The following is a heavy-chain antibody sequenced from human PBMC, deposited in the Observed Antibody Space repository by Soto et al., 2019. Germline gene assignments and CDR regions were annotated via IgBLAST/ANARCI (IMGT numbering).Heavy chain of an antibody. J-gene: IGHJ4*02. CDR2: ISSSSSYI. CDR1: GFTFSSYS. V-gene: IGHV3-21*01. Sequence: GGSLRLSCAASGFTFSSYSMNWVRQAPGKGLEWVSSISSSSSYIYYADSVKGRFTISRDNAKNSLYLQMNSLRAEDTAVYYCARDDVDTAMVCDCWGQGTLVTVSS. D-gene: IGHD5-18*01. CDR3: ARDDVDTAMVCDC.